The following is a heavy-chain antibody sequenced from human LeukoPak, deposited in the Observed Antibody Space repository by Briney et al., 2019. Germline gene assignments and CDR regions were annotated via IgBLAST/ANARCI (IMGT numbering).Heavy chain of an antibody. CDR1: GFTFSNAW. CDR3: TTEVSVAGLRY. Sequence: GGSLRLSCAASGFTFSNAWMSWVRQAPVKGLEWVGRIKSKTDGGTTDYAAPVKGRFTISRDDSKNTLYLQMNSLKTEDTAVYYCTTEVSVAGLRYWGQGTLVTVSS. V-gene: IGHV3-15*01. J-gene: IGHJ4*02. D-gene: IGHD6-19*01. CDR2: IKSKTDGGTT.